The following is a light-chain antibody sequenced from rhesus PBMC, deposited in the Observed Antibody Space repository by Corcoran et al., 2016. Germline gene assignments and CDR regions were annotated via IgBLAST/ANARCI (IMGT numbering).Light chain of an antibody. CDR3: QQYNNWNT. Sequence: EIVMTQSPATLSLSPGERATLSCRASQSVSSYVAWYQQKPEQAPRLLIYGASTRATGIPDRFSGSGFGADFTLIISSLEPEDVGVYYCQQYNNWNTFGGGTKVEIK. CDR2: GAS. CDR1: QSVSSY. V-gene: IGKV3S9*01. J-gene: IGKJ4*01.